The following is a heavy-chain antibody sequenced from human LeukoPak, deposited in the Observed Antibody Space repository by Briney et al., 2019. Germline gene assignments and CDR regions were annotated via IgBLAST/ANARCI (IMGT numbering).Heavy chain of an antibody. D-gene: IGHD6-6*01. CDR3: ARVRNGRVSHYYYYYMDV. V-gene: IGHV4-4*07. Sequence: SETLSLTCTVSGGSISSYYWSWIRQPAGKGLEWIGRIYTSGSTNYNPSLKRRVTISVDTSKNQVSLKLSSVTAADTAVYYCARVRNGRVSHYYYYYMDVWGKGTTVTVSS. CDR2: IYTSGST. J-gene: IGHJ6*03. CDR1: GGSISSYY.